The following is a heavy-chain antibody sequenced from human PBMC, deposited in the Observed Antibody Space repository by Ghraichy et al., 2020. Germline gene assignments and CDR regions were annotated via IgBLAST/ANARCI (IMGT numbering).Heavy chain of an antibody. CDR2: ISGSSDYT. V-gene: IGHV3-11*06. Sequence: GGSLRLSCAASGFTFSDHYMNWIRQTLGKGLEWIAYISGSSDYTNYADAVKGRFTISRDNSKNSLYLQMNSLRAEDTAVYYCARVISVAATIDYWGLGTLVTVSS. D-gene: IGHD6-19*01. CDR1: GFTFSDHY. J-gene: IGHJ4*02. CDR3: ARVISVAATIDY.